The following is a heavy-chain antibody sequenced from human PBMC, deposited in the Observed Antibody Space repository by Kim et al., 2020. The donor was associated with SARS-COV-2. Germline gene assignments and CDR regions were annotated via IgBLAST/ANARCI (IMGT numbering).Heavy chain of an antibody. D-gene: IGHD4-17*01. V-gene: IGHV3-9*01. J-gene: IGHJ4*02. Sequence: GGSLRLSCAASGFTFDDYAMHWVRQAPGKGLEWVSGISWNSGSIGYADSVKGRFTISRDNAKNSLYLQMNSLRAEDTALYYCAKFAGYGEKTHFDYWGQGTLVTVSS. CDR3: AKFAGYGEKTHFDY. CDR2: ISWNSGSI. CDR1: GFTFDDYA.